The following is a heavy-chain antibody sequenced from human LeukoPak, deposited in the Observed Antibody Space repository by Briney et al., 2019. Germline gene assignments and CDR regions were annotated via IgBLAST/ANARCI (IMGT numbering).Heavy chain of an antibody. V-gene: IGHV3-21*01. CDR3: ASSPRWLQSYFDY. D-gene: IGHD5-24*01. CDR2: ISSSSSYI. Sequence: TGGSLRLSCAASGFTFSSYSMNWVRQAPGKGLEWVSSISSSSSYIYYADSVKGRFTISRDNAKNSLYLQMNSLRAEDTAVYYCASSPRWLQSYFDYWGQGTLVTVFS. CDR1: GFTFSSYS. J-gene: IGHJ4*02.